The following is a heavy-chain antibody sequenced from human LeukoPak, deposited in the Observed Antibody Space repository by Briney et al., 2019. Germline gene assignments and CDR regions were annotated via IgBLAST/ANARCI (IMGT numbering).Heavy chain of an antibody. CDR1: GFTFSSYS. D-gene: IGHD2-2*01. CDR3: AGMVGTYQPTLY. CDR2: ISSSSSYI. V-gene: IGHV3-21*01. J-gene: IGHJ4*02. Sequence: GGSLRLSCAASGFTFSSYSMNWVRQAPGKGLEWVSSISSSSSYICYADSVKGRFTISRDNAKNSLYLQMNSLRAEDTAVYYCAGMVGTYQPTLYWGQGTLVTVSS.